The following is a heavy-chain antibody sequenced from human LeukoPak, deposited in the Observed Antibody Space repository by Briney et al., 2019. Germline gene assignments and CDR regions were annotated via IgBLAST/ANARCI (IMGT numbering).Heavy chain of an antibody. CDR2: ISYDGSNK. D-gene: IGHD5-18*01. J-gene: IGHJ5*02. Sequence: GGSLRLSCAASGFTFSSYAMHWVRQAPGKGLEWVAVISYDGSNKYYADSVKGRFTISRDNSKNTLYLQMNSLRAEDTAVYYCARGYPFDPWGRGTLVTVSS. V-gene: IGHV3-30*04. CDR3: ARGYPFDP. CDR1: GFTFSSYA.